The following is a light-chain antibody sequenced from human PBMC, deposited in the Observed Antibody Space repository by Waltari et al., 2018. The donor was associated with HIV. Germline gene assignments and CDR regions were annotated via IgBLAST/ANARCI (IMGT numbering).Light chain of an antibody. CDR3: QQYATSQSIT. Sequence: IVLTQSPGTLSLSPGEGAALSCRASQSVTDGYLAWYPQKPGQPPRVLIFGASSRATGIPDRFTGSGSGTDFTLTISRLEPEDSAVYYCQQYATSQSITFGQGTRLEI. CDR1: QSVTDGY. J-gene: IGKJ5*01. V-gene: IGKV3-20*01. CDR2: GAS.